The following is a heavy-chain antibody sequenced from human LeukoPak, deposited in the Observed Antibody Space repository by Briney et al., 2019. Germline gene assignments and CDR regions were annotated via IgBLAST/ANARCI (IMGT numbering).Heavy chain of an antibody. Sequence: GGSLRLSCAASGFTFSSYAMHWVRQAPGKGLEWVAVISYDGSSKYYADSVKGRFTISRDNSKNTLYLQMNSLRAEDTAVYYCASGHSYYDSSGYDGGTYYWGQGTLVTVSS. D-gene: IGHD3-22*01. CDR1: GFTFSSYA. J-gene: IGHJ4*02. CDR2: ISYDGSSK. CDR3: ASGHSYYDSSGYDGGTYY. V-gene: IGHV3-30-3*01.